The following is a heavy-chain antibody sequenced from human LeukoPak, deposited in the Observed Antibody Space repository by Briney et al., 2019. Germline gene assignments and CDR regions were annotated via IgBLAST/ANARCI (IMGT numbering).Heavy chain of an antibody. D-gene: IGHD3-22*01. Sequence: SETLSLTCTVSGGSISNYYWSWIRQPAGEGLEWIGRIYTSGSANYNPSLKSRVTMSVDTSKNQFSLKLSSATAADTAVYYCARGPDGSGYYPFDYWGQGTLVTVSS. J-gene: IGHJ4*02. CDR1: GGSISNYY. CDR3: ARGPDGSGYYPFDY. CDR2: IYTSGSA. V-gene: IGHV4-4*07.